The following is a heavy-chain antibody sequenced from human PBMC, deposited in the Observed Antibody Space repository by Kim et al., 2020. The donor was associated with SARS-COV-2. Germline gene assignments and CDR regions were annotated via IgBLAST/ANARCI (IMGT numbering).Heavy chain of an antibody. V-gene: IGHV4-34*01. CDR3: ARGRIGTYYYYFGMDV. Sequence: SETLSLTCAVSGGSASDYYLTWIRQPPGKGLQWIGQINHTGGTNYAPSLKSRVTISLDTSKNHFSLKLSSVTAADTAVYYCARGRIGTYYYYFGMDVWV. CDR1: GGSASDYY. D-gene: IGHD1-1*01. J-gene: IGHJ6*02. CDR2: INHTGGT.